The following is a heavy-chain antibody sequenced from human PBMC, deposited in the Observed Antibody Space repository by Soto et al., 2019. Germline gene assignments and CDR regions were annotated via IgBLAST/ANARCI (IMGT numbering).Heavy chain of an antibody. D-gene: IGHD3-10*01. Sequence: EVQLVESGGGLVQPGGSLRLSCAASGFTFSTYWMHWVRQVPGKGLMWVSRIIDDGSNTNYADSVKGRFTISRDNAKNTLYLQMNSLTDEDTAVYYCARGTRVGGFGELQYWGQGILVTVSS. J-gene: IGHJ4*02. CDR2: IIDDGSNT. CDR1: GFTFSTYW. V-gene: IGHV3-74*01. CDR3: ARGTRVGGFGELQY.